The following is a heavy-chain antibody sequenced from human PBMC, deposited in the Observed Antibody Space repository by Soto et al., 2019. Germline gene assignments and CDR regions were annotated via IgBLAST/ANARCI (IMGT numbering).Heavy chain of an antibody. CDR1: GFTFSSYA. V-gene: IGHV3-23*01. D-gene: IGHD6-19*01. CDR3: ANLLISGWYAEYFQH. Sequence: GGSLRLSCAASGFTFSSYAMSWVRQAPGKGLEWVSAISGSGGSTYYADSVKGRFTISRDNSKNTLYLQMNSLRAEDTAVYYCANLLISGWYAEYFQHWGQGTLVTVSS. J-gene: IGHJ1*01. CDR2: ISGSGGST.